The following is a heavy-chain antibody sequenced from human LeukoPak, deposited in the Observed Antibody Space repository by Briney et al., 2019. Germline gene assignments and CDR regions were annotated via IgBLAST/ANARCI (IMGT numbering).Heavy chain of an antibody. CDR1: GGSISGHY. Sequence: SETLSLTCAVSGGSISGHYWSWIRQSPGKGLAWIGYIDPTGLTSYNPSLNSRVTISEDTSKNQFSLKVRSVTTADTTGYFCARQTPFSANHYFDYWDQGTLVTVSS. J-gene: IGHJ4*02. CDR3: ARQTPFSANHYFDY. D-gene: IGHD1-14*01. CDR2: IDPTGLT. V-gene: IGHV4-4*09.